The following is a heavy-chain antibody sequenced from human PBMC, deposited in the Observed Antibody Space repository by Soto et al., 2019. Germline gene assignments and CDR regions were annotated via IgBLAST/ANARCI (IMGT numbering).Heavy chain of an antibody. V-gene: IGHV1-46*01. D-gene: IGHD6-13*01. CDR2: INPSGGST. CDR3: ARGRIAAAGTFRFSQLYYFDY. J-gene: IGHJ4*02. CDR1: GYTFTSYY. Sequence: RASVKVSCKASGYTFTSYYMHWVRQAPGQGLEWMGIINPSGGSTSYAQKFQGRVTMTRDTSTSTVYMELSSLRSEDTAVYYCARGRIAAAGTFRFSQLYYFDYWGQGILVTVSS.